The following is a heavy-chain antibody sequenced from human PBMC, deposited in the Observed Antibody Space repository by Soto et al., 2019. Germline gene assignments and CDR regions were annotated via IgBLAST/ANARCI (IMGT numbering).Heavy chain of an antibody. Sequence: GGSLRLSCAASGFTFSSYAMHWVRQAPGKGLEWVAVISYDGSNKYYADSVKGRFTISRDNSKNTLYLQMNSLRAEDTAVYYCARDRRFLEWLFYYYYYGMDVWDQGTTVTVSS. D-gene: IGHD3-3*01. CDR2: ISYDGSNK. J-gene: IGHJ6*02. CDR1: GFTFSSYA. CDR3: ARDRRFLEWLFYYYYYGMDV. V-gene: IGHV3-30-3*01.